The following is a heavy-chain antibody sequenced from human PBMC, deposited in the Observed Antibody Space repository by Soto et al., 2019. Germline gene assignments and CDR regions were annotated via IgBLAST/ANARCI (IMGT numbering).Heavy chain of an antibody. CDR3: ARKGYCSSTSCPDDAFDI. V-gene: IGHV1-69*02. Sequence: SVKVSCKASGGTFSSYTISWVRQAPGQGLEWMGRIIPILGIANYAQKFQGRVTITADKSTSTAYMELSSLRSEDTAVYYCARKGYCSSTSCPDDAFDIWGQGTMVTVSS. J-gene: IGHJ3*02. CDR1: GGTFSSYT. D-gene: IGHD2-2*01. CDR2: IIPILGIA.